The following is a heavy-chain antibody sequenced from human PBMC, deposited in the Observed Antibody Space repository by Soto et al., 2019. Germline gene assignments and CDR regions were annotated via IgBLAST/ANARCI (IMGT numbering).Heavy chain of an antibody. V-gene: IGHV3-30-3*01. CDR2: ISYDGGHK. J-gene: IGHJ6*02. CDR1: EFTFSSYA. D-gene: IGHD4-4*01. Sequence: QVQLVESGGGVVHPERSLRLSCSASEFTFSSYAMHWVRQAPGKGLEWVAGISYDGGHKFYGDSVRGRFTISRDSSKTTVLLQMNSLRPEDTAAYYCARVKTDYSNPRGPFFFYGMDVWGQGTRVTVSS. CDR3: ARVKTDYSNPRGPFFFYGMDV.